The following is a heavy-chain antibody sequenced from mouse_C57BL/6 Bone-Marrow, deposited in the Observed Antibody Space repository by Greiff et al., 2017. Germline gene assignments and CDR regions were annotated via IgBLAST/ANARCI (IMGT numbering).Heavy chain of an antibody. Sequence: EVQRVESGGDLVKPGGSLKLSCAASGFTFSSYGMSWVRQTPDKRLEWVATISSGGSYTYYPDSVKGRFTISRENAKNTLYLQMSSLKSEDTAMYYCARRWLLAWFAYWGQGTLVTVSA. D-gene: IGHD2-3*01. J-gene: IGHJ3*01. CDR3: ARRWLLAWFAY. V-gene: IGHV5-6*01. CDR1: GFTFSSYG. CDR2: ISSGGSYT.